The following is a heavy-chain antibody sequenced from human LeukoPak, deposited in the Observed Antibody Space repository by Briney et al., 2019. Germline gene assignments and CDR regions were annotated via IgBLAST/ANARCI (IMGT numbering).Heavy chain of an antibody. V-gene: IGHV1-69*06. CDR1: GGTFSSYA. J-gene: IGHJ4*02. Sequence: SVKVSCKASGGTFSSYAISWVRQAPGQGLEWMGGIIPIFGTANYAQKFQGRVTITADKSTSTAYMELSSLRAEDTALYYCAKDIRGSTSWYGLDYWGQGTLVTVSS. CDR2: IIPIFGTA. CDR3: AKDIRGSTSWYGLDY. D-gene: IGHD6-13*01.